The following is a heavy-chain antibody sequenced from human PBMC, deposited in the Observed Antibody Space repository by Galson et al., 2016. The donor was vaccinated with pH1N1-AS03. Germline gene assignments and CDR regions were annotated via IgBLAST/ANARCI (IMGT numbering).Heavy chain of an antibody. Sequence: SETLSLTCTVSGGSINDHYWNWIRQPPGKGLEWIGYIQTTGNTKYNPSLKSRVTMSIDTSKNQFSLHLMSVMAADTALYYCARDPPLEIGWYFDLWGRGTLVTVSS. CDR1: GGSINDHY. V-gene: IGHV4-4*09. J-gene: IGHJ2*01. CDR2: IQTTGNT. D-gene: IGHD3-3*01. CDR3: ARDPPLEIGWYFDL.